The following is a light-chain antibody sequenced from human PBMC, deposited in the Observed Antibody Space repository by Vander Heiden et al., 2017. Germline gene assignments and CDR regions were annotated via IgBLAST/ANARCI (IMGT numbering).Light chain of an antibody. Sequence: DIQMTQSPSSLSASVGDRVTITCRANQSIYSYLNWYQQKSGKVPKVLIYAASSLQSGVPSRFSGSGSGRDFTLTITRLQPEDFATYYCQQSDSTPCTFGHGTKMEIK. CDR1: QSIYSY. CDR2: AAS. V-gene: IGKV1-39*01. J-gene: IGKJ2*02. CDR3: QQSDSTPCT.